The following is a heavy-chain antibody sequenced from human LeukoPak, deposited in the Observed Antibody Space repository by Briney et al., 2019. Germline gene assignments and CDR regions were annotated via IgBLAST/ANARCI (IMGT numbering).Heavy chain of an antibody. V-gene: IGHV1-2*02. CDR2: VNPKSGAT. D-gene: IGHD3-3*01. J-gene: IGHJ6*03. CDR1: GYTFSGYY. Sequence: ASVKVSCKASGYTFSGYYVHWVRQAPGQGLEWMGWVNPKSGATKYAQKLQGRVSMTRDRSFSTAYMELSRLRSDDTAVYYCARSFYDAYYFYMDVWAKGPRSPSP. CDR3: ARSFYDAYYFYMDV.